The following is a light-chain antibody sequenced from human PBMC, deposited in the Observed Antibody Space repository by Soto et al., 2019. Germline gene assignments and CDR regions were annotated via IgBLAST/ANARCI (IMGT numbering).Light chain of an antibody. J-gene: IGKJ4*01. CDR2: AAS. CDR1: QGIKNF. V-gene: IGKV1-NL1*01. Sequence: DIRMTQSPSSLSASVGERVTITCRASQGIKNFLAWYQQKLGKVPKLLIYAASSRATGIPDRFSGSGSGTEFTLTISGLQSEDFATYYCQQYNNWPVTFGGGTKVDIK. CDR3: QQYNNWPVT.